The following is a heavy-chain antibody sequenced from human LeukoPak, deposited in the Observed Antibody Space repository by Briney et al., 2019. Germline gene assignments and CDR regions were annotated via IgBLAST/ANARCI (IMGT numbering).Heavy chain of an antibody. V-gene: IGHV3-43*01. CDR2: ISWDGSTT. J-gene: IGHJ4*02. CDR3: AKGGSAGSSDY. D-gene: IGHD3-10*01. Sequence: PGGSLRLSCAASGFTSGFTFADYMMHWVRQPPGKGLEWVSLISWDGSTTHYADSVKGRFIISRDNIKNSLFLQMNSLRTEDTALYYCAKGGSAGSSDYWGQGTLVTVSS. CDR1: GFTFADYM.